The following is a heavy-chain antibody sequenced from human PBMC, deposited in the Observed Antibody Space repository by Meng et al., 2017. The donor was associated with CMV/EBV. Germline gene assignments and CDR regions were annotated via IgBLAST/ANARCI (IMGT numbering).Heavy chain of an antibody. CDR3: AREGHSNSRGLDF. D-gene: IGHD4-11*01. CDR1: GFTFSNFA. J-gene: IGHJ4*02. Sequence: GGPLRLSCTASGFTFSNFAMYWVRQAPGKGLEWVAVTSYDGKTNFYADSVKGRFTLSRDNSKNTLYLQMSRLRVVDTAVYYCAREGHSNSRGLDFWGQGTLVTVSS. V-gene: IGHV3-30*04. CDR2: TSYDGKTN.